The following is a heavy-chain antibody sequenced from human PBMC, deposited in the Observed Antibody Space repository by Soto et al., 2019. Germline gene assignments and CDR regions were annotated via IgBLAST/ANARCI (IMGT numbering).Heavy chain of an antibody. CDR3: AGSPPLRPPGT. Sequence: SVKGSCKAAGYTCTVYYMHCVLQSPVQGLEWMGWINPNSGGTNYAQKFQGRVTMTRDTSISTAYMELSRLRSDDTAVYYWAGSPPLRPPGTWGQGTLVTVSS. D-gene: IGHD4-17*01. V-gene: IGHV1-2*02. J-gene: IGHJ5*02. CDR2: INPNSGGT. CDR1: GYTCTVYY.